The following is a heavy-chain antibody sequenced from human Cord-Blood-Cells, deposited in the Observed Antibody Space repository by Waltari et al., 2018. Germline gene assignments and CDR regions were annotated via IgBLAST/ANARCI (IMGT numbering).Heavy chain of an antibody. D-gene: IGHD1-7*01. CDR2: NFPGDSET. CDR3: ARRGLTGTTYYYGMDV. Sequence: EVQLVQSGAEVKKPGESLKISCKGSGYSFTSYWIGWVRQMPGKGLEWMGINFPGDSETRYSPSFQGQVTISADKSISTAYLQWSSLKASDTAMYYCARRGLTGTTYYYGMDVWGQGTTVTVSS. CDR1: GYSFTSYW. J-gene: IGHJ6*02. V-gene: IGHV5-51*03.